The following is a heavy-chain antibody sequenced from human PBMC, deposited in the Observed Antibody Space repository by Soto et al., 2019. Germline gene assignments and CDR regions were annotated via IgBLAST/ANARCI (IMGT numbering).Heavy chain of an antibody. CDR1: GGSFSGYY. J-gene: IGHJ4*02. CDR2: INHSGST. V-gene: IGHV4-34*01. CDR3: ARGRGFDC. D-gene: IGHD3-10*01. Sequence: SETLSLTCAVYGGSFSGYYWSWIRQPPGKGLEWIGEINHSGSTNYNPSLKSRVTISVDTSKNQFSLKLSSVTAADTAVYYCARGRGFDCWGQGTLVTVSS.